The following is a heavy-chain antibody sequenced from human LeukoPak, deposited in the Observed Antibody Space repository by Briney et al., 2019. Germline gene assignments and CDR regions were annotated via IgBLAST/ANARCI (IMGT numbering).Heavy chain of an antibody. D-gene: IGHD4/OR15-4a*01. Sequence: GGSLRLSCAASGFTFSSYETNWVRQAPGKGLQWVSYISSSGSTIYYADSVKGRFTISRDNAKNSLYLQMNSLRAEDTAVYYCARSNFLYYFDYWGQGTLVTVSS. CDR3: ARSNFLYYFDY. J-gene: IGHJ4*02. CDR2: ISSSGSTI. V-gene: IGHV3-48*03. CDR1: GFTFSSYE.